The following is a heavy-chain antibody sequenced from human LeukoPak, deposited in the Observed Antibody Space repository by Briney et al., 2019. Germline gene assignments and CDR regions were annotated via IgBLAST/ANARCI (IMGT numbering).Heavy chain of an antibody. CDR3: ARGANYYYYYGIDI. J-gene: IGHJ6*02. CDR1: GSSISQYY. Sequence: SETLSLTCTVSGSSISQYYWSWIRQPPGKGLEWIGYIYYTGSTNYNPSLKSRVTISLDTSKNQFSLKLSSVTAADTAVYYCARGANYYYYYGIDIWGQGTTVTVSS. V-gene: IGHV4-59*01. CDR2: IYYTGST.